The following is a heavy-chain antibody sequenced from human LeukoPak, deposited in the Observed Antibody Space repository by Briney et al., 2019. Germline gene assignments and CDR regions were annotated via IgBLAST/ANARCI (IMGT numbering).Heavy chain of an antibody. CDR1: GYTFTGYY. Sequence: ASVKVSCKASGYTFTGYYMHWVRQAPGQGLEWMGWINPNSGGTNYAQKFQGRVTMTRDTSISTAYMELSRLRSDDTAVYFCARGRHGGYGSWYFDLWGRGTLVTVSS. CDR3: ARGRHGGYGSWYFDL. J-gene: IGHJ2*01. V-gene: IGHV1-2*02. CDR2: INPNSGGT. D-gene: IGHD5-12*01.